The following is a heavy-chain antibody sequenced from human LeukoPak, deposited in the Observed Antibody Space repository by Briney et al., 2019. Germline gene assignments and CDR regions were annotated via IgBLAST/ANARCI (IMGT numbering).Heavy chain of an antibody. CDR3: ARVSVTVIPIFDY. D-gene: IGHD4-17*01. CDR1: GFTFSSYW. Sequence: GGSLRLSCAASGFTFSSYWMSWVRQAPGKGLEWVANIKQDGSEKYYVDSVEGRFTISRDNAKNSLYLQMNSLRAEDTAVYYCARVSVTVIPIFDYWGQGALVTVSS. V-gene: IGHV3-7*01. J-gene: IGHJ4*02. CDR2: IKQDGSEK.